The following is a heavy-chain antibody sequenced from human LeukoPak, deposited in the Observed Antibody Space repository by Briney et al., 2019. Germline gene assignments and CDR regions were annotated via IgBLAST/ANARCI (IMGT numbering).Heavy chain of an antibody. J-gene: IGHJ4*02. CDR2: IYSGGST. CDR1: GFTVSCNY. Sequence: GGSLRLYCAASGFTVSCNYMSWVRQAPGKGLEWVSVIYSGGSTYYADSVKGRFTISRDNSKNTLYLQMNSLRAEDTAVYYRARVGYCSGGSCYRPIDYWGQGTLVTVSS. D-gene: IGHD2-15*01. V-gene: IGHV3-66*01. CDR3: ARVGYCSGGSCYRPIDY.